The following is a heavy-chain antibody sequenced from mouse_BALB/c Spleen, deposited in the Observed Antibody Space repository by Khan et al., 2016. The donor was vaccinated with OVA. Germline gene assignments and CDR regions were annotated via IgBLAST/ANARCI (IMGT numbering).Heavy chain of an antibody. J-gene: IGHJ3*01. CDR3: ERYDYDYDGAFAY. V-gene: IGHV3-8*02. Sequence: EVKLEESGPSLVKPSQTLSLTCSVTGDSITSGYWNWIRKFPGNKLEYMGYIRYSGSSYYNPSLKSRISITRDTSKNQYYLQLNSVTTEDTATNYCERYDYDYDGAFAYWGQGTLVTVSA. CDR2: IRYSGSS. CDR1: GDSITSGY. D-gene: IGHD2-4*01.